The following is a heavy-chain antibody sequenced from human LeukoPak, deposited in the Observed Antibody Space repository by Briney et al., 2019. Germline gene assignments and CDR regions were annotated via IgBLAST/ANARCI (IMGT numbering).Heavy chain of an antibody. CDR1: AGSIRNYY. J-gene: IGHJ4*02. CDR2: VYYSGST. Sequence: RASETLSLTCNISAGSIRNYYWTWFRQPPGKGLEWIGYVYYSGSTNYNPSLKSRVTISVDTSKNQFSLKLSSVTAADTAVYYCASYVAAFDYWGQGTLVTVSS. D-gene: IGHD2-15*01. V-gene: IGHV4-59*01. CDR3: ASYVAAFDY.